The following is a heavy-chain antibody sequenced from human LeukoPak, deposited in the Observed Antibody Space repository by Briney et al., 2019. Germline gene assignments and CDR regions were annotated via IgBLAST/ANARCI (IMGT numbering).Heavy chain of an antibody. Sequence: SQTLSLTCDISGDSVSSNSAAWNWIRQSPSRGLEWLGRTFYRSKWYNEYEVSLKSRLTIHADTSKNHFSLQLNSVTPEDTAVYYCARSGGTAIGNYERATFDSWGQGALVTVSS. CDR2: TFYRSKWYN. V-gene: IGHV6-1*01. CDR3: ARSGGTAIGNYERATFDS. CDR1: GDSVSSNSAA. D-gene: IGHD1-7*01. J-gene: IGHJ4*02.